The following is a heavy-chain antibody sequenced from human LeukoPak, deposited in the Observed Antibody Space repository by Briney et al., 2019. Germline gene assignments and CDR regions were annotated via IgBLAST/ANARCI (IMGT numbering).Heavy chain of an antibody. J-gene: IGHJ4*02. CDR3: AKDYYDSSGLEPNSDY. CDR1: GFTFSSYA. V-gene: IGHV3-23*01. D-gene: IGHD3-22*01. CDR2: ISGSGGST. Sequence: GGSLRLSCAASGFTFSSYAMSWVRQAPGKGLEWVSAISGSGGSTYYADSVKGRFTISRDNSKNTLYLQMNSLRAEDTAVYYCAKDYYDSSGLEPNSDYWGQGTLVTVSS.